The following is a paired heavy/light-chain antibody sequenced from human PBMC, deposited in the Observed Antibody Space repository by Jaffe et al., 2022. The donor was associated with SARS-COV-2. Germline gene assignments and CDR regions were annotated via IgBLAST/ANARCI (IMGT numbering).Light chain of an antibody. CDR2: EVT. CDR1: SSDVGGYNY. V-gene: IGLV2-8*01. J-gene: IGLJ1*01. CDR3: SSYAGSNNYV. Sequence: HSALTQPPSASGSPGQSVTISCTGTSSDVGGYNYVSWYQQHPGKAPKLMIYEVTKRPSGVPDRFSGSKSGNTASLTVSGLQAEDEADYYCSSYAGSNNYVFGTGTQVSVL.
Heavy chain of an antibody. CDR3: ARDVAGGAYDI. CDR2: ISYDGNIK. J-gene: IGHJ3*02. Sequence: QVQLVESGGGVVQPGRSLRLSCAASGFTFSNYAIHWVRQAPGKGLEWVTIISYDGNIKYYADSVKGRFTISRDNSKNTLYVQMNGLRTEDTAVYYCARDVAGGAYDIWGQGTMVTVSS. V-gene: IGHV3-30-3*01. CDR1: GFTFSNYA. D-gene: IGHD3-16*01.